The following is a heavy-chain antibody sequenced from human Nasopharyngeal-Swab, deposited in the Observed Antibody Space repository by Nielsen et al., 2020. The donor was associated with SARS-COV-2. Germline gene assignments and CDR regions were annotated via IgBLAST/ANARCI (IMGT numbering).Heavy chain of an antibody. CDR1: GFTFDDYA. CDR3: AKDKRVVTYYFDY. Sequence: SLKISCAASGFTFDDYAMHWVRQAPGKGLEWVSGISWNSGSIGYVDSVKGRFTISRDNAKNSLYLQMNSLRAEDTALYYCAKDKRVVTYYFDYWGQGTLVTVSS. J-gene: IGHJ4*02. D-gene: IGHD3-22*01. V-gene: IGHV3-9*01. CDR2: ISWNSGSI.